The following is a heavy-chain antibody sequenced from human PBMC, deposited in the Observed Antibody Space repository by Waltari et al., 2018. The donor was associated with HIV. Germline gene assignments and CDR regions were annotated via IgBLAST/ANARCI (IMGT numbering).Heavy chain of an antibody. CDR3: TRDMGCSSTSCPHQASNHYGMDV. Sequence: EMQLVESGGDLVQPGRSLRLSCAASGFTFDDYAMYWVRQAPGKGLEWVAHISWNRGRIAYADSVKGRFTISRDNAKNSVDLRMNSLRPEDTAVYYCTRDMGCSSTSCPHQASNHYGMDVWGQGTTVTVSS. CDR1: GFTFDDYA. CDR2: ISWNRGRI. J-gene: IGHJ6*02. D-gene: IGHD2-2*01. V-gene: IGHV3-9*01.